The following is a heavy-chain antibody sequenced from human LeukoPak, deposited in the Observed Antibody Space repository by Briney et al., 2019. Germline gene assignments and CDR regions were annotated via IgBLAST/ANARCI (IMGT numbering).Heavy chain of an antibody. V-gene: IGHV3-33*01. Sequence: GGSLRLSYAGSGLTFGGYGMHWFRQTPGKGLEWVAVIAYDGSRAFYADSVKGRFTISRDNSKNTMSVQMDDLRAEDTAVYYCTRYNNDHFDYWGQGTLVTVSS. CDR3: TRYNNDHFDY. J-gene: IGHJ4*02. D-gene: IGHD1-14*01. CDR1: GLTFGGYG. CDR2: IAYDGSRA.